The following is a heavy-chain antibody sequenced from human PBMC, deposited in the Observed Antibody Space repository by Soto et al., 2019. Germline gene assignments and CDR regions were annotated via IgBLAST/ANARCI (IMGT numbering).Heavy chain of an antibody. J-gene: IGHJ4*02. Sequence: EVQLLDSGGGLVQPGGSLRLSCAASGFTFSGYAMSWVRQAPGKGLEWVSSISVSGGSTYSTYYADSVRGRLTISRDDSRNTMYLQMSSLRAEDTAIYYCAKNYYFDSWGQGTLVTVSS. CDR3: AKNYYFDS. CDR1: GFTFSGYA. CDR2: ISVSGGSTYST. V-gene: IGHV3-23*01.